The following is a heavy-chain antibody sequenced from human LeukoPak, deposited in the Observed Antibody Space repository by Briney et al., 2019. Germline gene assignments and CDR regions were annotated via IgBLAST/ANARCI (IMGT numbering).Heavy chain of an antibody. Sequence: AGGSLRLSCAASGFTFSSYAMSWVGQAPGKGLEWVSAISGSGGSTYYADSVKGRFTISRDNSKNTLYLQMNSLRAEDTAVYYCAKKARIAAAGRNDYWGQGTLVTVSS. CDR1: GFTFSSYA. D-gene: IGHD6-25*01. J-gene: IGHJ4*02. V-gene: IGHV3-23*01. CDR2: ISGSGGST. CDR3: AKKARIAAAGRNDY.